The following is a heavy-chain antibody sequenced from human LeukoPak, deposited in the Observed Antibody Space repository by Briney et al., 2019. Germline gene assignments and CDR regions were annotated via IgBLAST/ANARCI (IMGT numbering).Heavy chain of an antibody. V-gene: IGHV3-7*01. D-gene: IGHD6-19*01. CDR3: ARFDRSGWSGPDAFDI. Sequence: GGSLRLSCAASGFTFSSYWMSWVRQAPGKGLEWVANIKQDGSEKYYVDSVEGRFTISKDNAKNSLYLQMNSLRVEDTAVYYCARFDRSGWSGPDAFDIWGQGTMVTVSS. J-gene: IGHJ3*02. CDR2: IKQDGSEK. CDR1: GFTFSSYW.